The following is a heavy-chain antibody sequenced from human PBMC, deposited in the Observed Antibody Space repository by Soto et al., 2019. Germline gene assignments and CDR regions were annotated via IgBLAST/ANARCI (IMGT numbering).Heavy chain of an antibody. Sequence: EVHLLQSGGGLVQPGGSLRLSCAASGFSFSSFALSWVRQSPGKGLEWVAAVSGRGGDTYYASSVKGRFTIFRDNSQNTLFLQMNSLRAEDSAIYYCAKDPNYDFWSGFSAVYFDYWGQGSLVTVSS. D-gene: IGHD3-3*01. CDR2: VSGRGGDT. J-gene: IGHJ4*02. CDR3: AKDPNYDFWSGFSAVYFDY. CDR1: GFSFSSFA. V-gene: IGHV3-23*01.